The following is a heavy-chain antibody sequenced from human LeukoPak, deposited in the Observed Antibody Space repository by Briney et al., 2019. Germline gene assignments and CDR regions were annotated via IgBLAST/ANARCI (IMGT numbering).Heavy chain of an antibody. CDR3: ARASYSYDINGWVPFDY. V-gene: IGHV4-61*02. J-gene: IGHJ4*02. Sequence: PSQTLSLTCTVSGNSISSGDNYWSWIRQPAGKGLEWIERIYTSGSTNYNPSLKSRATISGDTSKNQFSLRLSSVTAADTAVYYCARASYSYDINGWVPFDYWGQGTLVTVSS. D-gene: IGHD3-22*01. CDR2: IYTSGST. CDR1: GNSISSGDNY.